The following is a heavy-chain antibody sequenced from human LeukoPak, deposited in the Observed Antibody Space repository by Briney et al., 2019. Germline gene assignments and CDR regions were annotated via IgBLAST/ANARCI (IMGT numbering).Heavy chain of an antibody. J-gene: IGHJ4*02. CDR2: INSDGSST. D-gene: IGHD3-22*01. V-gene: IGHV3-74*01. Sequence: GGSLRLSCAASGFTFDDYTMHWVRQAPGKGLVWVSRINSDGSSTSYADSVKGRFTISRDNAKNTLYLQMNSLRAEDTAVYYCARDLRYYYDTSDYHNDPLDFWGQGTLVTVSS. CDR3: ARDLRYYYDTSDYHNDPLDF. CDR1: GFTFDDYT.